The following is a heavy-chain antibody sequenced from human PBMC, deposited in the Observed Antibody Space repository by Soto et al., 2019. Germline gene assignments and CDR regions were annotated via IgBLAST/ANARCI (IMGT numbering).Heavy chain of an antibody. CDR3: ARLPSPEDYYYYGMDV. CDR2: INPNSGGT. CDR1: GYTFTGYY. J-gene: IGHJ6*02. Sequence: ASVKVSCKASGYTFTGYYMHWVRQAPGQGLEWMGWINPNSGGTNYAQKFQGRVTITRDTSASTAYMELSSLRSEDTAVYYCARLPSPEDYYYYGMDVWGQGTTVTVSS. D-gene: IGHD2-15*01. V-gene: IGHV1-2*02.